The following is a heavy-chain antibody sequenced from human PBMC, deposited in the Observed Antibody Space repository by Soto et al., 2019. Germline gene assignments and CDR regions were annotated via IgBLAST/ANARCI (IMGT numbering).Heavy chain of an antibody. CDR2: IYYSGST. J-gene: IGHJ5*02. CDR1: GGSISSGGYY. CDR3: ARAAGYSSSWYGSAPPGEVGA. Sequence: SETLSLTCTVSGGSISSGGYYWSWIRQHPGKGLEWIGYIYYSGSTYYNPSPKSRVTISVETSKNQFSLRLGSVTSAETAVYYCARAAGYSSSWYGSAPPGEVGAWGQGTLVTVSS. D-gene: IGHD6-13*01. V-gene: IGHV4-31*03.